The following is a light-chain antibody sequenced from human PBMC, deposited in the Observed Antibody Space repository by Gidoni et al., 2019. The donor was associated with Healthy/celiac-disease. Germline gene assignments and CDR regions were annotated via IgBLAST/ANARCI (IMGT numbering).Light chain of an antibody. CDR3: QQYDNLPRFT. CDR1: QAISNY. V-gene: IGKV1-33*01. CDR2: DAS. Sequence: DIQITQSPSSLSASVGDRVTITCQASQAISNYLNWYQQKPGKAPKLLIYDASNLETGVPSRFSGSGSGTDFTFTISSLQPEDIATYYCQQYDNLPRFTFGPGTKVDIK. J-gene: IGKJ3*01.